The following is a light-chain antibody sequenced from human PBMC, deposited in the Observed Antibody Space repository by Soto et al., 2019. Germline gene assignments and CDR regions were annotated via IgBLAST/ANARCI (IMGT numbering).Light chain of an antibody. CDR3: QQANSIPLT. Sequence: DIQMTQSPSSVSASVGDRVTITCRASRGISSYLAWYQQKPGKAPKLLIYAASSFQSGVPTRFSGSGLWTDFTLTISSLQPEDSATYYCQQANSIPLTFGGGTKVEIK. CDR1: RGISSY. J-gene: IGKJ4*01. V-gene: IGKV1-12*01. CDR2: AAS.